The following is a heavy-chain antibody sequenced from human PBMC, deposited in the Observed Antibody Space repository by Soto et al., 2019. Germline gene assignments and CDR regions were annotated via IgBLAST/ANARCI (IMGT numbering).Heavy chain of an antibody. J-gene: IGHJ6*01. Sequence: GGSLRLSCAASVFTFSSYAMSCVRHSPGKGLEWVSAISGSGGSTYYADSVKGRFTISRDNSKNTLYLQMNSLRAEDTAVYYCAKGVDYYYYYYCMEVWGRGTTVNVSS. CDR2: ISGSGGST. CDR3: AKGVDYYYYYYCMEV. CDR1: VFTFSSYA. V-gene: IGHV3-23*01. D-gene: IGHD4-17*01.